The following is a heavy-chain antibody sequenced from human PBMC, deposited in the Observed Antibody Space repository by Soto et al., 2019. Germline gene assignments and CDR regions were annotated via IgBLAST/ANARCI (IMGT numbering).Heavy chain of an antibody. CDR3: ARVMGRVTGSALGY. Sequence: QVQLVQSGAEVKKPGSSVKVSCKASGGTFSSYAISWVRQAPGQGLEWMGGIIPLLGTPNHAQKFQGRVTITADKSTSTAYMELSSLRSEDTAVYYCARVMGRVTGSALGYWGQGTLVTVSS. J-gene: IGHJ4*02. D-gene: IGHD2-21*02. CDR2: IIPLLGTP. V-gene: IGHV1-69*06. CDR1: GGTFSSYA.